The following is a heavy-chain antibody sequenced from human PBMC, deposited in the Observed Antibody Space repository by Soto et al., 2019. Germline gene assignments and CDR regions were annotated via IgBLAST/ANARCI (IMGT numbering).Heavy chain of an antibody. Sequence: GGSLRLSCAASGFTFSSYAMHWVRQAPGKGLEWVAVISYDGSNKYYADPVKGRFTISRDNSKNMLYLQMNSLRAEDTAVYYCAKVTYGAGSYFLDYWGQGTLVTVSS. CDR1: GFTFSSYA. D-gene: IGHD3-10*01. CDR2: ISYDGSNK. J-gene: IGHJ4*02. V-gene: IGHV3-30-3*01. CDR3: AKVTYGAGSYFLDY.